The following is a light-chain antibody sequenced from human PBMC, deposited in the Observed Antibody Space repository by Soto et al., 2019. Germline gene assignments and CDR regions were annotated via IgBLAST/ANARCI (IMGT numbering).Light chain of an antibody. CDR1: SSDVGGYNY. J-gene: IGLJ2*01. V-gene: IGLV2-14*01. CDR2: DVT. Sequence: QSALTQPASVSGSPGQSITISCTGTSSDVGGYNYVSWYQQHPGKAPKLMIYDVTDRPSGVSTRFSGSKSGNTASLTISGLQAEDEADYYCSSYTRSSTPVFGGGTKLTVL. CDR3: SSYTRSSTPV.